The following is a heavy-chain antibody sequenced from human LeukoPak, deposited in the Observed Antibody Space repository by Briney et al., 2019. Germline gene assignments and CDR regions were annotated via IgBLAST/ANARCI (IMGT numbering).Heavy chain of an antibody. J-gene: IGHJ4*02. CDR2: IYPGDSDT. D-gene: IGHD6-13*01. V-gene: IGHV5-51*01. CDR1: GYSFTTYW. CDR3: ARHSSSWYLYYFDY. Sequence: GESLKISCKTSGYSFTTYWIGWVRQMPGKGLEWMGIIYPGDSDTRYSPSFQGQVTISVDKSIRTAYLQWSSLKASDTAIYYCARHSSSWYLYYFDYWGQGTLVTVSS.